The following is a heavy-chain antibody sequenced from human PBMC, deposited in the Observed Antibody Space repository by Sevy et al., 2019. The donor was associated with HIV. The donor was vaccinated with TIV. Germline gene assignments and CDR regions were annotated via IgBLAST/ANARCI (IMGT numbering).Heavy chain of an antibody. CDR3: ARELWRGDY. Sequence: GGSLRLSCAASGFTFSDYFMGWVRQAPGKGLEWVANVDKDGSQKNYVASVKGRFTVPRDNAKNSLYLQMNRLRVDDTSLYEGARELWRGDYWGQGTLVTVSS. J-gene: IGHJ4*02. D-gene: IGHD2-21*01. V-gene: IGHV3-7*01. CDR1: GFTFSDYF. CDR2: VDKDGSQK.